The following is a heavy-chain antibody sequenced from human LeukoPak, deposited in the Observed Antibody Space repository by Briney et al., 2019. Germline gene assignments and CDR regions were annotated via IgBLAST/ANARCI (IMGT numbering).Heavy chain of an antibody. V-gene: IGHV4-59*01. J-gene: IGHJ4*02. Sequence: PSETLSLTCTVSGGSISSYYWSWIRQPPGKGLEWIGYIYYSGSTNYNPSLKSRVTISVDTSKNQFSLKLSSVTAADTAVYYCARTTPGSDYLFDYWGQGTLVTVSS. D-gene: IGHD4-11*01. CDR3: ARTTPGSDYLFDY. CDR2: IYYSGST. CDR1: GGSISSYY.